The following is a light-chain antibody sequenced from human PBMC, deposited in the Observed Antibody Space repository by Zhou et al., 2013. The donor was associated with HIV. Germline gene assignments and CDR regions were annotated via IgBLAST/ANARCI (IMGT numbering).Light chain of an antibody. CDR2: GVS. Sequence: EIVLTQSPATLSLSPGERATLSCRASQSVSRYFDWYQQKPGQPPRLLIYGVSNRATGIPARFSGSGSGTEFTLTISSMQSEDFAIYYCHQYNNWPPWTFGQGTKVEIK. CDR1: QSVSRY. V-gene: IGKV3D-15*01. J-gene: IGKJ1*01. CDR3: HQYNNWPPWT.